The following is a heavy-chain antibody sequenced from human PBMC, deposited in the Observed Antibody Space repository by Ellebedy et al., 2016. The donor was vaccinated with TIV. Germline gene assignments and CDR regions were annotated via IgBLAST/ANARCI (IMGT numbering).Heavy chain of an antibody. J-gene: IGHJ2*01. V-gene: IGHV4-4*07. Sequence: SETLSLXXTVSGGSFSSYYWSWIRQSAGKGLEWIGRIFMSGSTTYNPSLKNRVTMSVDASTTQLSLILSSVTAADTAVYFCARLRQSRDRSHWYFDLWGRGTLVTVSS. D-gene: IGHD1-14*01. CDR3: ARLRQSRDRSHWYFDL. CDR1: GGSFSSYY. CDR2: IFMSGST.